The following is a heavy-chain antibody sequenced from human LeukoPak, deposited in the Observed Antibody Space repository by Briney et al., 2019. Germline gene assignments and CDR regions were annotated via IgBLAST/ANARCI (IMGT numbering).Heavy chain of an antibody. V-gene: IGHV1-18*01. Sequence: ASVKVSCKASGYTFTSYGISWVRQAPGQGLEWRGWISAYNGNTNYAQKLQGRVTMTKDTSTSTAYMELRSLRSDDTAVYYCARDQTYYYDSSGYGYWGQGTLVTVSS. CDR1: GYTFTSYG. J-gene: IGHJ4*02. CDR2: ISAYNGNT. D-gene: IGHD3-22*01. CDR3: ARDQTYYYDSSGYGY.